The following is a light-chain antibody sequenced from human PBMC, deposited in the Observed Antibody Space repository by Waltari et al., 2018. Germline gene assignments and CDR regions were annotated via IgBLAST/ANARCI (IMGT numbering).Light chain of an antibody. CDR1: QSVLYSSNNKNY. V-gene: IGKV4-1*01. Sequence: DIVMTQSPDSLAVSLGERATIHCKYSQSVLYSSNNKNYLGWYQQKPGKPPKLLIYWASTRESGVPDRFSGSGSGTDFTLTISSLQAEDVAVYYCQQYYSTPLYTFGQGTKLEIK. J-gene: IGKJ2*01. CDR3: QQYYSTPLYT. CDR2: WAS.